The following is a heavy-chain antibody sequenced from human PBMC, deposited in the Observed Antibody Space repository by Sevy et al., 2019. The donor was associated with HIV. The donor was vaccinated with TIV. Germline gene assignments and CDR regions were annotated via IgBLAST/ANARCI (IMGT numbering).Heavy chain of an antibody. Sequence: GESLKISCKGSGYSFTSYWVDWVRQMPGKGLEWMGSVYPGDSDTRYSPSFQGQVTISADKPINTAYLQWSSLKASDTAMYYCGRPAGYYDSSGYSLIDNWGQGTLVTVSS. CDR2: VYPGDSDT. J-gene: IGHJ4*02. V-gene: IGHV5-51*01. CDR1: GYSFTSYW. CDR3: GRPAGYYDSSGYSLIDN. D-gene: IGHD3-22*01.